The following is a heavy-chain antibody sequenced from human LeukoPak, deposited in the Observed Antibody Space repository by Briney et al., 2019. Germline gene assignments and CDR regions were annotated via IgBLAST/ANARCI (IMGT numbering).Heavy chain of an antibody. CDR1: GYTFTSYA. D-gene: IGHD5-12*01. Sequence: GGSLRLSCAASGYTFTSYAMHWVRQAPGQRLEWMGWINAGNGNTKYSQKFQGRVTFSRDTSASTAYMEVSSLRSEDTAVFYCARENSGYDYSFDYWGQGTLVTVSS. CDR2: INAGNGNT. J-gene: IGHJ4*02. V-gene: IGHV1-3*01. CDR3: ARENSGYDYSFDY.